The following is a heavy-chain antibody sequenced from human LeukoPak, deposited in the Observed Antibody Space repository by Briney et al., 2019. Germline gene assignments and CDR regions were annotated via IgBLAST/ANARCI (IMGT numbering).Heavy chain of an antibody. Sequence: GGSLRLSCAASGFTFSSYWMSWVRQAPGKGLEWVANIKQDGSEKYYVDSVKGRFTISRDNAKNSLYLQMNSLRAEDTAVYYCARGAGAVAGHYYYGMDVWGQGTTVTVSS. CDR2: IKQDGSEK. J-gene: IGHJ6*02. D-gene: IGHD6-19*01. CDR1: GFTFSSYW. CDR3: ARGAGAVAGHYYYGMDV. V-gene: IGHV3-7*01.